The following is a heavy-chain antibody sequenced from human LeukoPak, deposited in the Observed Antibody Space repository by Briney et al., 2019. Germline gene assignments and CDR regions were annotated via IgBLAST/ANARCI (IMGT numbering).Heavy chain of an antibody. D-gene: IGHD3-22*01. CDR1: GYTFTSYG. Sequence: ASVSVSCTASGYTFTSYGISWVRQAPGQGLEWLGWISAYNGNTNYAQKLQGRVTMTTDTSTSTAYMELRSLRSDDTAVYYCARDDYYDSSGYAYYWGQGTLVTVSS. V-gene: IGHV1-18*01. CDR2: ISAYNGNT. CDR3: ARDDYYDSSGYAYY. J-gene: IGHJ4*02.